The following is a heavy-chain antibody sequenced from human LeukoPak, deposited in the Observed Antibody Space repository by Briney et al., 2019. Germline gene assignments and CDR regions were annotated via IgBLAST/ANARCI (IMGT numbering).Heavy chain of an antibody. Sequence: SETLSLTCAIYGGSFDGYSWSWIRQSPGEGLEWIGEINLGGSTNYNPSLKSRVTISVDTSKNQFSLKLSSVTAADTAVYYCARAHLGYSYGYDYWGQGTLVTVSS. CDR2: INLGGST. CDR3: ARAHLGYSYGYDY. J-gene: IGHJ4*02. D-gene: IGHD5-18*01. V-gene: IGHV4-34*01. CDR1: GGSFDGYS.